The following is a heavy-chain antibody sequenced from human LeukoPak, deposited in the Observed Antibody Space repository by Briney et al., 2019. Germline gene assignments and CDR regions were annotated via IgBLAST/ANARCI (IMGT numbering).Heavy chain of an antibody. V-gene: IGHV1-69*05. J-gene: IGHJ4*02. Sequence: SVKVSCKASGGTSSTNAISWVRQAPGQGLEWMGGLIPLFGSAHYAQKLQGRVTITTDESTSTAYMVLSSLRSDDTAIYYCARGGGPYESTGFFAGPFDYWGQGTLVTVSS. CDR2: LIPLFGSA. CDR1: GGTSSTNA. D-gene: IGHD6-19*01. CDR3: ARGGGPYESTGFFAGPFDY.